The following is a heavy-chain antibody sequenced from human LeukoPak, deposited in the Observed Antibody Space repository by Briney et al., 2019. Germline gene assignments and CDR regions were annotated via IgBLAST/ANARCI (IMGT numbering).Heavy chain of an antibody. CDR2: ISGSGGST. CDR3: AKDRFTNLYYYGSGSYNYYGMDV. CDR1: GFTFSSYA. Sequence: GGSLRLSCAASGFTFSSYAMSWVRQAPGKGLEWVLAISGSGGSTYYADSVKGRFTISRDNSKNTLYLQMNSLRAEDTAVYYCAKDRFTNLYYYGSGSYNYYGMDVWGQGTTVTVSS. D-gene: IGHD3-10*01. V-gene: IGHV3-23*01. J-gene: IGHJ6*02.